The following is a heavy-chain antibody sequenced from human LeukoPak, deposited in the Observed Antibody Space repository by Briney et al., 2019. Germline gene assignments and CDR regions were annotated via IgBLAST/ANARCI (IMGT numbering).Heavy chain of an antibody. CDR2: MNPNSGNT. Sequence: ASVKVSCKASGYTFTSYGISWVRQAPGQGLEWMGWMNPNSGNTGYAQKFQGRVTITRNTSISTAYMELSSLRSEDTAVYYCARAPLYYYYMDVWGKGTTVTVSS. CDR3: ARAPLYYYYMDV. J-gene: IGHJ6*03. V-gene: IGHV1-8*03. CDR1: GYTFTSYG.